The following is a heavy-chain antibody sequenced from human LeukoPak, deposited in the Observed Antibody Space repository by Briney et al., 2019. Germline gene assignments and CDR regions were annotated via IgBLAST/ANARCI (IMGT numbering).Heavy chain of an antibody. Sequence: SVKVSCKASGGTFSSYAISWVRQAPGQGLEWMGGIIPIFGTANCAQKFQGRVTITADESTSTAYMELSSLRSEDTAVYYCASGVQDIVATVNYYYGMDVWGQGTTVTVSS. D-gene: IGHD5-12*01. CDR1: GGTFSSYA. V-gene: IGHV1-69*13. CDR2: IIPIFGTA. CDR3: ASGVQDIVATVNYYYGMDV. J-gene: IGHJ6*02.